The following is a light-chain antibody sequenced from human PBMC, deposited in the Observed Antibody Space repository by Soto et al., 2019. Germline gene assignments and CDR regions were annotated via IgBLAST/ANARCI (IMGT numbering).Light chain of an antibody. CDR2: GAS. J-gene: IGKJ1*01. CDR3: QHYNNWAPAWT. CDR1: QSVSSN. V-gene: IGKV3-15*01. Sequence: EIVMTQSPATLSESPGERATLSCRASQSVSSNLAWYQQRPGQAPRLLIYGASTRATGIPARFSGSGSGTEFTLTISSLQSEDFAVYYCQHYNNWAPAWTFGQGTKV.